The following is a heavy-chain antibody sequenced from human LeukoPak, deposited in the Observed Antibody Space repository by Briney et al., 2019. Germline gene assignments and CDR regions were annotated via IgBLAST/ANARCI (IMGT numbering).Heavy chain of an antibody. D-gene: IGHD5-18*01. CDR3: ASADTATFMYYFDY. V-gene: IGHV1-18*01. J-gene: IGHJ4*02. CDR1: GFTFTSYG. Sequence: ASVKVSCKASGFTFTSYGISWVRQAPGQGLEWMGWISAYNGNTNYAQKLQGRVTMTTDTSTSTAYMELRSLRSEDTAVYYCASADTATFMYYFDYWGQGTLVTVSS. CDR2: ISAYNGNT.